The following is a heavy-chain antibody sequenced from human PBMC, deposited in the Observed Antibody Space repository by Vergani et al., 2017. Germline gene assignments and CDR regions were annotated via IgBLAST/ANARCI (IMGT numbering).Heavy chain of an antibody. D-gene: IGHD6-19*01. Sequence: EVQLVQSGAEVKKPGESLKISCKGSGYSFTSYWIGWVRQMPGKGLEWMGIIYPGDSDTRYSPSFQGQVTISADKSISTAYLQWSSLKASDTAMYYCARHRESAVAGKGYFDYWGQGTLVTVSS. CDR3: ARHRESAVAGKGYFDY. V-gene: IGHV5-51*01. CDR2: IYPGDSDT. J-gene: IGHJ4*02. CDR1: GYSFTSYW.